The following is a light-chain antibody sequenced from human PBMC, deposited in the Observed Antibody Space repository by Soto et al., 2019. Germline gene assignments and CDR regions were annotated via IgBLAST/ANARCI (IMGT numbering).Light chain of an antibody. CDR3: QQSNSIPIT. Sequence: DIQMTQSPSSVSASVGDRVTITCRASQGLSSWLAWYQQKPGKAPKLLIYTGSSLQSGVSSRFSGSGGGTDFTLTISSLQPEDSATYYCQQSNSIPITFGQGTRLEIK. CDR2: TGS. V-gene: IGKV1D-12*01. J-gene: IGKJ5*01. CDR1: QGLSSW.